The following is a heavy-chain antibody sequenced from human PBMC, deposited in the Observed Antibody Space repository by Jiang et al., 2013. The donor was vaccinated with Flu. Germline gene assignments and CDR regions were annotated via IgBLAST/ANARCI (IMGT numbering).Heavy chain of an antibody. J-gene: IGHJ6*02. Sequence: SKASGYTFTSYYMHWVRQAPGQGLEWMGIINPSGGSTSYAQKFQGRVTMTRDTSTSTVYMELSSLRSEDTAVYYCARAVTIPEYYYYYGMDVWGQGTTVTVSS. CDR1: GYTFTSYY. CDR2: INPSGGST. CDR3: ARAVTIPEYYYYYGMDV. D-gene: IGHD3-3*01. V-gene: IGHV1-46*01.